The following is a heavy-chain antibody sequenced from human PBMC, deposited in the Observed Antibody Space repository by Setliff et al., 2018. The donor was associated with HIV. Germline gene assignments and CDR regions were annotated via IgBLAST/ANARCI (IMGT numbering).Heavy chain of an antibody. Sequence: SETLSLTCTVYGGSLTNHYWTWIRQPPGRGLEWIGEITDTGHTNYNSSLQSRATISLDTPRKQFSLKLTSVTASGAAVYYCARAPSCIGGNCILYYYYYSGLEAWGQGTTVTVSS. V-gene: IGHV4-34*01. D-gene: IGHD2-15*01. J-gene: IGHJ6*02. CDR1: GGSLTNHY. CDR2: ITDTGHT. CDR3: ARAPSCIGGNCILYYYYYSGLEA.